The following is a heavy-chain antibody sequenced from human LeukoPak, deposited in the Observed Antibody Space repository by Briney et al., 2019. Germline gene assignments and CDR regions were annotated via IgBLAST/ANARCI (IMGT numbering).Heavy chain of an antibody. CDR3: ARDGGCSGGSCYDY. J-gene: IGHJ4*02. CDR1: GFTFSSYG. CDR2: IWYDGSNK. D-gene: IGHD2-15*01. V-gene: IGHV3-33*01. Sequence: GSLRLSCAASGFTFSSYGMHWVRQAPGKGLEGVAVIWYDGSNKYYADSVKGGFTISRDNSKNTLYLQMNSLRAEDTAVYYCARDGGCSGGSCYDYWRQGTLVTVSS.